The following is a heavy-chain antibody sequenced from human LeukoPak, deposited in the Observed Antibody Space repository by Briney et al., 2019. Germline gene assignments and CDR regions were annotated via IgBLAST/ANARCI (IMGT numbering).Heavy chain of an antibody. D-gene: IGHD3-22*01. CDR3: AIMHGYYDGTGYWVQ. Sequence: PGGSLRLSCTASGLTFSNYATTWVRQAPGKGLEWVSFITTNGGRTSYADSVEGRFTISRDNPRNTLYMQMNSLRDEDTAVYYCAIMHGYYDGTGYWVQWGQGTLVTVSS. CDR1: GLTFSNYA. V-gene: IGHV3-23*01. J-gene: IGHJ1*01. CDR2: ITTNGGRT.